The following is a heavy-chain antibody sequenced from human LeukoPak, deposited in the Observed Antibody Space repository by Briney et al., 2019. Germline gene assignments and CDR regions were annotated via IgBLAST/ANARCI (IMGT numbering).Heavy chain of an antibody. CDR3: AREGGYCSSTSCYVGY. J-gene: IGHJ4*02. V-gene: IGHV1-2*02. CDR2: INPNSGGT. CDR1: GYTFTGYY. Sequence: ASVKVSCKASGYTFTGYYMHWVRKAPGQGLEWMGWINPNSGGTNYAQKFQGRVTMTRDTSISTAYMELSRLRSDDTAVYYCAREGGYCSSTSCYVGYWGQGTLVTVSS. D-gene: IGHD2-2*01.